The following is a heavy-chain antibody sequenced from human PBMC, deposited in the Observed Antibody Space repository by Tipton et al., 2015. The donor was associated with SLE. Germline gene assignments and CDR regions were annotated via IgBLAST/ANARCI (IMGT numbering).Heavy chain of an antibody. CDR3: ARDSSSSGYFDY. J-gene: IGHJ4*02. V-gene: IGHV4-30-4*01. Sequence: TLSLTCTVSGGSISSGDYYWSWIRQPPGKGLEWIGYIYYSGSTYYNPSLKSRVTISVDTSKNQFSLKLSSVTAADTAVYYCARDSSSSGYFDYWGQGTLVTVSS. D-gene: IGHD6-6*01. CDR2: IYYSGST. CDR1: GGSISSGDYY.